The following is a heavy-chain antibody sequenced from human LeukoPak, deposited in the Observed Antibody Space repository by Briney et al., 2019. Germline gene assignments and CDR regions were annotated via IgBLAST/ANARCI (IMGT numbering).Heavy chain of an antibody. J-gene: IGHJ5*02. D-gene: IGHD3-10*01. CDR3: ARGHVLLWFGELANWFDP. CDR2: VNHSGSA. V-gene: IGHV4-34*01. CDR1: GGSFRDYY. Sequence: SETLSLTCAVYGGSFRDYYWSWIRQPPGKGLEWIGEVNHSGSANYNPSLKSRITISVDTSKNQFSLKLSSVTAADTAVYYCARGHVLLWFGELANWFDPWGQGTLVTVSS.